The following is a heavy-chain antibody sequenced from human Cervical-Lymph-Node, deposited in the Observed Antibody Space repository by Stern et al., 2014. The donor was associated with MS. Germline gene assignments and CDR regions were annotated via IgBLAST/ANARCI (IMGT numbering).Heavy chain of an antibody. Sequence: VQLVQSGTDVKKPGASAKVSCEASGYSFTDYYIHWVRQAPGQGLEWMGWINPATCATTCAQNFEGRVTMTRNTSITTAYMELSRLSSDDTAVYYCARDLADYRYYFDSWGPGTLVTVSS. CDR3: ARDLADYRYYFDS. V-gene: IGHV1-2*02. CDR1: GYSFTDYY. J-gene: IGHJ4*02. D-gene: IGHD4-11*01. CDR2: INPATCAT.